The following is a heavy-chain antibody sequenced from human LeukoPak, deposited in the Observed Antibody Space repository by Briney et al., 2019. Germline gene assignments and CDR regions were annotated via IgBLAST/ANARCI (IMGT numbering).Heavy chain of an antibody. Sequence: SETLSLTCIVSVGSISSSSYYWGWIRQPPGKGLEWHGSIYYSGSTYYNPPLKSRVTISVDTYKHHFSLKLSSVTAADTAVYYCARPGGLRAAAGTFDYWGQGTLVTVSS. D-gene: IGHD6-13*01. CDR3: ARPGGLRAAAGTFDY. CDR1: VGSISSSSYY. CDR2: IYYSGST. J-gene: IGHJ4*02. V-gene: IGHV4-39*02.